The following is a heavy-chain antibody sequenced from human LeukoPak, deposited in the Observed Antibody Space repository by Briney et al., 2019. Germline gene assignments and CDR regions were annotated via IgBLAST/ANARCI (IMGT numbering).Heavy chain of an antibody. CDR3: VRDRRYCSGGSCYGWFDP. V-gene: IGHV3-23*01. D-gene: IGHD2-15*01. CDR2: ISRSGSST. Sequence: GGSLRLSCAASGFTFSSYAMTWVRQAPGKGLEWVSAISRSGSSTYYADSVKGRFTISRDNAKNTLYLQMNSLRAEDTAVYYCVRDRRYCSGGSCYGWFDPWGQGTLVTVSS. J-gene: IGHJ5*02. CDR1: GFTFSSYA.